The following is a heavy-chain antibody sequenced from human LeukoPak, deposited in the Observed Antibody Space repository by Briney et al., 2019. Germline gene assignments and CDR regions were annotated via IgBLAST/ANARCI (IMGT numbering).Heavy chain of an antibody. V-gene: IGHV1-46*01. CDR2: INPSGGST. J-gene: IGHJ5*02. CDR3: ARDLSYYDILTGYEYNWFDP. D-gene: IGHD3-9*01. Sequence: GASVKVSCKASGYTFTSYYMHWVRQAPGQGLEWKGIINPSGGSTSYAQKFQGRVTMTRDTSTSTVYMELSSLRSEDTAVYYCARDLSYYDILTGYEYNWFDPWGQGTLVTVSS. CDR1: GYTFTSYY.